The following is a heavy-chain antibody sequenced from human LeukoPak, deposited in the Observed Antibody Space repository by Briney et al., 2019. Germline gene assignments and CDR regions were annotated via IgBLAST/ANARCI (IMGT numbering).Heavy chain of an antibody. J-gene: IGHJ4*02. CDR1: GYRFNNYW. D-gene: IGHD5-18*01. Sequence: GESLKISCKGSGYRFNNYWIGWVRQMPGKGLEWMGIIYPGDSDTRYSPSFQGQVTISADKSISTAYLQWSSLKASDTAMYYCARRSDTAMAYDYWGQGTLVTVS. CDR3: ARRSDTAMAYDY. CDR2: IYPGDSDT. V-gene: IGHV5-51*01.